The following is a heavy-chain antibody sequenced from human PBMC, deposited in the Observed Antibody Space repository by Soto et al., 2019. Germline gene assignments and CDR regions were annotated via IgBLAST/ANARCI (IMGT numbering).Heavy chain of an antibody. CDR1: GGSISSSNW. CDR2: IYNSGST. Sequence: QVQLQESGPGLVKPSGTLSLTCAVSGGSISSSNWWSWVRQPPGKGLEWIGEIYNSGSTNYNPSLKSRVTISVDKSKNQFSLKLSSVTAADTAVYYCARERSAVADPIKRDYWGQGTLVTVSS. D-gene: IGHD6-19*01. J-gene: IGHJ4*02. CDR3: ARERSAVADPIKRDY. V-gene: IGHV4-4*02.